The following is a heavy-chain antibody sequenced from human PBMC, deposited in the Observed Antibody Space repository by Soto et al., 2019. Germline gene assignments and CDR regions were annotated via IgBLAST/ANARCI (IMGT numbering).Heavy chain of an antibody. CDR1: GGSISSGDYY. CDR2: IYYSGST. CDR3: ARDSYASGAGNWLDP. D-gene: IGHD3-16*01. Sequence: PSETLSLTCTVSGGSISSGDYYWSWIRQPPGKGLEWIGYIYYSGSTYYNPSLKSRVTISVDTSKNQFSLKMSSVTAADTAVYYCARDSYASGAGNWLDPWGQGTMVTVYS. J-gene: IGHJ5*02. V-gene: IGHV4-30-4*01.